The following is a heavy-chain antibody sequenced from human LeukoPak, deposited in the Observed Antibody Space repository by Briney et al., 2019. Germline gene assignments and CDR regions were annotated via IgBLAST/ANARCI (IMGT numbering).Heavy chain of an antibody. V-gene: IGHV1-69*04. Sequence: SVKVSCKASGGTFSSYAISWVRQAPGQGLEWMGRIIPIRGIANYAQKFQGRVTIAADKSTSTAYMELSSLRSEDTAVYYCARAGSIAAAAPRNWFDPWGQGTLVTVSS. CDR3: ARAGSIAAAAPRNWFDP. CDR1: GGTFSSYA. D-gene: IGHD6-13*01. J-gene: IGHJ5*02. CDR2: IIPIRGIA.